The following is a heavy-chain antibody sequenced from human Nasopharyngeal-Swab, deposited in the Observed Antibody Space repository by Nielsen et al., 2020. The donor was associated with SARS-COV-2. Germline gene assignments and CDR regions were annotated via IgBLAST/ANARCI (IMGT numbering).Heavy chain of an antibody. CDR2: ISSSGSTI. CDR3: ARDQPGWLQTGGFDY. CDR1: GFTFSGYT. J-gene: IGHJ4*02. V-gene: IGHV3-48*04. D-gene: IGHD5-24*01. Sequence: GESLKISCVASGFTFSGYTMNWVRQAPGKGLEWVSYISSSGSTIYYADSVKGRFTISRDNAKNSLYLEMNSLRAEDTAVYYCARDQPGWLQTGGFDYWGQGTLVTVSS.